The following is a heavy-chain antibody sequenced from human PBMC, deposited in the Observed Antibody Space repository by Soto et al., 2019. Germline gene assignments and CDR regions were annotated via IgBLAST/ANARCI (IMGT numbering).Heavy chain of an antibody. CDR1: GFTFSSYA. CDR3: AREDPLRRSLDP. D-gene: IGHD4-17*01. Sequence: GGSLRLSCAASGFTFSSYAMHWVRQAPGKGLEWVAVISYDGSNKYYADSVKGRFTISRDNSKNTLYLQMNSLRAEDMAVYYCAREDPLRRSLDPWGQGTLVTVPQ. V-gene: IGHV3-30-3*01. CDR2: ISYDGSNK. J-gene: IGHJ5*02.